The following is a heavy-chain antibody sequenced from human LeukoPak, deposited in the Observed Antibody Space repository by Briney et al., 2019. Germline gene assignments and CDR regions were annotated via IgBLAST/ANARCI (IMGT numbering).Heavy chain of an antibody. CDR3: ARLTPRTIFGVVTIPRSPLPSDAFDI. J-gene: IGHJ3*02. D-gene: IGHD3-3*01. V-gene: IGHV4-34*01. Sequence: SETLSLTCAVYGGSFSGYYWSWIRQPPGKGLEWIGEINHSGSTNYNPSLKSRVTISVDTSKNPFSLKLSSVTAADTAVYYCARLTPRTIFGVVTIPRSPLPSDAFDIWGQGTMVTVSS. CDR1: GGSFSGYY. CDR2: INHSGST.